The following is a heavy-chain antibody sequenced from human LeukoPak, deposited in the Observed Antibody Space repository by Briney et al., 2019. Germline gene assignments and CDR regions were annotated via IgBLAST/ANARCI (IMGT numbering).Heavy chain of an antibody. J-gene: IGHJ4*02. Sequence: ASVKLSCKPSGYKFTDPSMHWVRQAPGQGLEWMGRMNPKSGGTYIAQKFQDRVAMTRDTSINTAYMELSRLTSDDTAKYYCVTLGGHSLAAHNGFWGQGTLDTVSS. D-gene: IGHD5-12*01. CDR2: MNPKSGGT. CDR3: VTLGGHSLAAHNGF. CDR1: GYKFTDPS. V-gene: IGHV1-2*06.